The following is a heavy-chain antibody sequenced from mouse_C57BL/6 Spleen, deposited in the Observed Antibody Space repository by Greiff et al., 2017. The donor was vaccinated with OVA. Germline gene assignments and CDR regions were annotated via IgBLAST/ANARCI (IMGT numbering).Heavy chain of an antibody. J-gene: IGHJ3*01. Sequence: VQGVESGAELVRPGASVTLSCKASGYTFTDYEMHWVKQTPVHGLEWIGAIDPETGGTAYNQKFKGKAILTADKSSSTAYMELRSLTSEDSAVYYCTRAGDGYYGGFAYWGQGTLVTVSA. V-gene: IGHV1-15*01. D-gene: IGHD2-3*01. CDR3: TRAGDGYYGGFAY. CDR1: GYTFTDYE. CDR2: IDPETGGT.